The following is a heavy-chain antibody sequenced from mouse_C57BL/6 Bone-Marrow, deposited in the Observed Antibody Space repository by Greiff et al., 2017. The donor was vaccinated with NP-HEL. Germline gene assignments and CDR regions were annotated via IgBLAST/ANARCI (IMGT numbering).Heavy chain of an antibody. J-gene: IGHJ2*01. V-gene: IGHV1-50*01. CDR2: IDPSDSYT. CDR1: GYTFTSYW. Sequence: QVQLQQPGAELVKPGASVKLSCKASGYTFTSYWMQWVKQRPGQGLEWIGEIDPSDSYTNYNQKFKGKATLTVDTSSSTAYMQLSSLTSEDSAVYYCARFYYGTLDYWGQGTTPTGSS. D-gene: IGHD1-1*01. CDR3: ARFYYGTLDY.